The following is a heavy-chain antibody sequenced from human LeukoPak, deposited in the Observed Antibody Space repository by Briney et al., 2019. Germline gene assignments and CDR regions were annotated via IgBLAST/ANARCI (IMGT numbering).Heavy chain of an antibody. V-gene: IGHV3-30*18. CDR2: ISYDGSNK. CDR1: GFTFSSYG. D-gene: IGHD6-19*01. J-gene: IGHJ4*02. CDR3: AKGSPTVAGTDY. Sequence: GGSLRLSCAASGFTFSSYGMHWVRQAPGKGREWVAVISYDGSNKYYADSVKGRFTISRDNSKNTLYLQMNSLRAEDTAVYYCAKGSPTVAGTDYWGQGTLVTVSS.